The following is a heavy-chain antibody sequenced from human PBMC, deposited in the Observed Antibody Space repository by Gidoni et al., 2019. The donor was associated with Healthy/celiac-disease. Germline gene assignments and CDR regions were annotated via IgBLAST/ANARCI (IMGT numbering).Heavy chain of an antibody. V-gene: IGHV3-23*01. D-gene: IGHD3-3*01. CDR2: ISGSGGST. CDR1: GFTFSSYA. CDR3: ASPVYDFWSGYSGGAFDI. J-gene: IGHJ3*02. Sequence: EVQLLESGGGLVQPGGSLRLSCAASGFTFSSYAMSWVRQAPGKGLEWVSAISGSGGSTYYADSVKGRFTISRDNSKNTLYLQMNSLRAEDTAVYYSASPVYDFWSGYSGGAFDIWGQGTMVTVSS.